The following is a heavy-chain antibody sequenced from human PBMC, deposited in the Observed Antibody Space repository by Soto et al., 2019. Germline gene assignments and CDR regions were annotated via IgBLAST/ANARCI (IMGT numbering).Heavy chain of an antibody. J-gene: IGHJ4*02. D-gene: IGHD3-16*01. CDR1: GFTFSFYA. CDR2: LGVSGGSA. Sequence: EVHLLESGGGWVQPGGSLRLSCEASGFTFSFYAFGWVRQAPGKGLEWVSSLGVSGGSAFYIDSVKGRFAVSRDDYKYTLYLQMNSLRAEATAIYYCVKDLGGRHSRFDYWGQGTLVTVSS. CDR3: VKDLGGRHSRFDY. V-gene: IGHV3-23*01.